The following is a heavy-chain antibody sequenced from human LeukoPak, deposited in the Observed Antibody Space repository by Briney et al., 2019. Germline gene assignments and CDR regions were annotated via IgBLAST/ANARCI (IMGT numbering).Heavy chain of an antibody. CDR2: INLNNDDT. J-gene: IGHJ4*02. CDR1: GYTFTGYY. CDR3: ARGYHYDSSGYYQLDY. Sequence: ASVKVSCKSSGYTFTGYYMYWVRQAPGQGLEWMGWINLNNDDTNYAQKFQGWVTMTRDTSISTAYMELSRLRSDDTAVYYCARGYHYDSSGYYQLDYWGQGTLVTVSS. D-gene: IGHD3-22*01. V-gene: IGHV1-2*04.